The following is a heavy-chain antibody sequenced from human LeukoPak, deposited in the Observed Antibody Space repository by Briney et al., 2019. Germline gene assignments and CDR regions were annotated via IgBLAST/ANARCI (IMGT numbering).Heavy chain of an antibody. V-gene: IGHV1-3*01. J-gene: IGHJ4*02. Sequence: ASVKVSCKASGYTFTSYAMHWVRQAPGQRLEWMGWINAGNGSTKYSQKFQGRVTITRDTSASTAYMELSSLRSEDTAVYYCARDLGYCSSASCLLSFDYWGQGTLVTVSS. CDR3: ARDLGYCSSASCLLSFDY. CDR1: GYTFTSYA. D-gene: IGHD2-2*03. CDR2: INAGNGST.